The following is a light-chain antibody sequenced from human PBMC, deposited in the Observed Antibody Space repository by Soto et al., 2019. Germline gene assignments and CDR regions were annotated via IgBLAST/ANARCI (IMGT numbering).Light chain of an antibody. J-gene: IGKJ3*01. CDR1: RGIRNY. CDR2: GTS. Sequence: IQMTQSPPSLSASVGDRVTITCRASRGIRNYLAWYQQKPGKIPKLLIYGTSTLQSGVPTRFSGSGSGTDFTLTISSLQPEDFATYYCQNYDSAPFTFGPGTKVEIK. V-gene: IGKV1-27*01. CDR3: QNYDSAPFT.